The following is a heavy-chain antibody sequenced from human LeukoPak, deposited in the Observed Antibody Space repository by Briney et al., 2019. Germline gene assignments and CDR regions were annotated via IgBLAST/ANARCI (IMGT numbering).Heavy chain of an antibody. V-gene: IGHV3-7*01. CDR1: GFTFSDYW. CDR2: IKQDGSEK. D-gene: IGHD3-10*01. J-gene: IGHJ6*03. CDR3: ARTGTRGAIRGYYMDV. Sequence: GGSLRLSCAASGFTFSDYWMSWVRQAPGKGLEWVANIKQDGSEKYYVDSVKGRFTISRDNAKNSLYLRMNSLRAEDTAVYYCARTGTRGAIRGYYMDVWGKGTTVTISS.